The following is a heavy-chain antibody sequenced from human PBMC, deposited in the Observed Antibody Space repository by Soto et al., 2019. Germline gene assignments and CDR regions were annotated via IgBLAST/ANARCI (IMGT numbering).Heavy chain of an antibody. CDR2: IKPDGSAT. D-gene: IGHD2-8*01. Sequence: EVQLVESGGGLVQPGGSLRLSCAASGFTFNTYWMSWVRQAPGKGLEWVANIKPDGSATDYVDSVKGRFTISIDNANNSLFLQMNSLRAEDTAVYYCARNGRWGHGTFVTVSS. V-gene: IGHV3-7*05. J-gene: IGHJ4*01. CDR1: GFTFNTYW. CDR3: ARNGR.